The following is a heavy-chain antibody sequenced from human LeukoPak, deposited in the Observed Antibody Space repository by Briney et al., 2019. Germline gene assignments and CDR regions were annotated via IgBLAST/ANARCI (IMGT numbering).Heavy chain of an antibody. J-gene: IGHJ4*02. V-gene: IGHV4-59*01. CDR3: ARGADYYDSSGYYPEPFDY. D-gene: IGHD3-22*01. CDR2: IYYTGST. CDR1: GGSISSYY. Sequence: SQTLSLTCTVSGGSISSYYWNWIRQPPGKGLEWIAYIYYTGSTNYNPSLKSRVTISVDTSKDQFSLKLSSVTAADTAVYYCARGADYYDSSGYYPEPFDYWGQGTLVTVSS.